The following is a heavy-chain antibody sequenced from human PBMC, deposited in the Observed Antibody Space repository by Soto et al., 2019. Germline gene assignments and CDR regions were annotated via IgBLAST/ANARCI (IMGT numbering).Heavy chain of an antibody. D-gene: IGHD2-21*02. Sequence: PGGALRLSCAASGFTFSDYYMSWIRQAPGKGLEWVSYISSSGSTIYYADSVKGRFTISRDNAKNSLYLQMNSLRAEDTAVYYCARDQLLVVVTAIPRYYYYGMDVWGQGTTVTVSS. CDR1: GFTFSDYY. CDR2: ISSSGSTI. J-gene: IGHJ6*02. V-gene: IGHV3-11*01. CDR3: ARDQLLVVVTAIPRYYYYGMDV.